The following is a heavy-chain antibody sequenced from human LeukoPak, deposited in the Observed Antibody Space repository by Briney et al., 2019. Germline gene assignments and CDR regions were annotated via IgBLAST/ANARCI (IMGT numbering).Heavy chain of an antibody. CDR3: QSRFLEWLLDY. D-gene: IGHD3-3*01. V-gene: IGHV4-39*01. CDR2: IYYGGYT. J-gene: IGHJ4*02. Sequence: KPSETLSLTCAVSGGSISSGGYSWSWIRQPPGKGLEWIGSIYYGGYTYYNPSLRSRVTISVDTSKNQFSLKLSSVTAADTAIYYCQSRFLEWLLDYWGQGTLVTVSS. CDR1: GGSISSGGYS.